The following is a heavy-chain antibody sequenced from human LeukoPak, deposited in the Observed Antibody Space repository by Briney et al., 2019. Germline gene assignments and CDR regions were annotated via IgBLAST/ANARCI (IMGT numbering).Heavy chain of an antibody. Sequence: PGRSLRLSCAASGFTFDDYAMRWVRQAPGKGLEWVSGISWNSGSIGYADSVKGRFTISRDNAKNSLYLQMNSLRAEDTALYYCAKGYRELRTTDYFDYWGQGTLVTVSS. CDR1: GFTFDDYA. D-gene: IGHD1-26*01. CDR2: ISWNSGSI. CDR3: AKGYRELRTTDYFDY. J-gene: IGHJ4*02. V-gene: IGHV3-9*01.